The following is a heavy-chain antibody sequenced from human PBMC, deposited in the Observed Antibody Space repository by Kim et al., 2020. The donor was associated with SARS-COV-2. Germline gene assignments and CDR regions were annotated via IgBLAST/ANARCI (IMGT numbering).Heavy chain of an antibody. CDR2: IYPSGST. CDR3: ACMVRGGIITSPFDN. V-gene: IGHV4-38-2*02. CDR1: GYSISSGYY. Sequence: SETLSLTCTVSGYSISSGYYWGWVRQPPGKGLEWIGSIYPSGSTYYNPSLKSRVTISLDTSKNQFSLKLSSVTAADTAVYYCACMVRGGIITSPFDNWG. J-gene: IGHJ4*01. D-gene: IGHD3-10*01.